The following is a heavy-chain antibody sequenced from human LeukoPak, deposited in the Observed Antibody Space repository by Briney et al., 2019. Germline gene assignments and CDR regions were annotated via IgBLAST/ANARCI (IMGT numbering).Heavy chain of an antibody. V-gene: IGHV4-59*11. CDR2: IYYSGST. D-gene: IGHD3-3*01. CDR1: GGSISSHY. J-gene: IGHJ4*02. CDR3: ARGGDFWSGYYTYYFDY. Sequence: SEILSLTCTVSGGSISSHYWSWIPQPPGEGREWVGYIYYSGSTNYNPSLKSRVTISVDTYKHQFYLKLSSVTAADTAVYYCARGGDFWSGYYTYYFDYWGQGTLVTVSS.